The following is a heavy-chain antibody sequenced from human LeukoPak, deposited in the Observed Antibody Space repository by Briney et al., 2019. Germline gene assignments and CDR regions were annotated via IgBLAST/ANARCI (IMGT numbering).Heavy chain of an antibody. V-gene: IGHV4-59*08. D-gene: IGHD3-9*01. CDR3: ARYILTVTGYWYFDL. CDR1: SGSMNNHY. J-gene: IGHJ2*01. CDR2: IYYSGST. Sequence: SETLSLTCTVSSGSMNNHYWSWIRQPPGKGLEWVGYIYYSGSTNYNPFLKSRVTISVDTSKNQFSLSLNSVTAADTAVYFCARYILTVTGYWYFDLWGRGTLVTVSS.